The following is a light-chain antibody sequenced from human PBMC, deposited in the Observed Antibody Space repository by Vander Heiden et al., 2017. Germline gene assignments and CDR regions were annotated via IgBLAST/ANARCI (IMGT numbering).Light chain of an antibody. CDR2: EAS. Sequence: EFVLTQPPATLPFSPGERAPPSSRASQSVSSYLAGYQQKPGQAPRRLIYEASNRATGIPGRFSGSGSGTDFTLTISSLEPEDFAGYYGQQRKTFGQGTKVEIK. CDR3: QQRKT. CDR1: QSVSSY. V-gene: IGKV3-11*01. J-gene: IGKJ1*01.